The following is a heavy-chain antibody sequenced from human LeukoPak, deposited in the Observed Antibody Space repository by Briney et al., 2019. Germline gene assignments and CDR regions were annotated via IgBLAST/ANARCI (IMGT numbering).Heavy chain of an antibody. V-gene: IGHV3-30*02. CDR1: GFTFSSYG. CDR3: AKDGRRRKTYYYGSGSYPE. CDR2: IRYDGSNK. D-gene: IGHD3-10*01. J-gene: IGHJ4*02. Sequence: GGSLRLSCAASGFTFSSYGMHWVRQAPGKGLEWVVFIRYDGSNKHYADSVKGRFTISRDNSKNTLYLQMNSLRAEDTAVYYCAKDGRRRKTYYYGSGSYPEWGQGTLVTVSS.